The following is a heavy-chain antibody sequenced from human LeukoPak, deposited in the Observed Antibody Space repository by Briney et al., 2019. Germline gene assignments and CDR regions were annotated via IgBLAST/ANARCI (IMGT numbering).Heavy chain of an antibody. CDR2: SSGSGSST. CDR3: AKRRVGGDAFDI. D-gene: IGHD4-23*01. Sequence: GGSLRLSCAASGFTFSTYAMSWVRQAPGKGLEWVSVSSGSGSSTYYADSVKGRFTISRDNSKNTLYLQMSSLRAEDTAVYYCAKRRVGGDAFDIWSQGTVVTVSS. V-gene: IGHV3-23*01. J-gene: IGHJ3*02. CDR1: GFTFSTYA.